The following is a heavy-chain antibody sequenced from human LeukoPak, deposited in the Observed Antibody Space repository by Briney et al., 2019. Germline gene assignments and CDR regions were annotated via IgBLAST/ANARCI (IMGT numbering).Heavy chain of an antibody. D-gene: IGHD3-10*01. V-gene: IGHV5-51*01. Sequence: GESLKISCKGSGYSFTNYWIGWVRQMPGKGLEWMGVLYPGDSETRYSPSFQGQVTISADKSINTAYLQWSSLKASDTAMYYCARHRYDRGGYYFDYWGQGTLVTVSS. J-gene: IGHJ4*02. CDR1: GYSFTNYW. CDR3: ARHRYDRGGYYFDY. CDR2: LYPGDSET.